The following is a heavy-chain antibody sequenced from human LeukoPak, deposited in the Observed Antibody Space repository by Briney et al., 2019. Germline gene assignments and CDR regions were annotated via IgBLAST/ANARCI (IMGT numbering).Heavy chain of an antibody. J-gene: IGHJ4*02. Sequence: GGSLRLSCAASGFTFSNHGMHWVRQVPGKGPEWVALIWYDGSNKYYGDSVKGRFTISRDNSKNTVYLQMNSLRAEDTGVYYCARDRLEAVTDDDYFDYWGQGTLVTVSS. V-gene: IGHV3-33*01. CDR1: GFTFSNHG. CDR2: IWYDGSNK. CDR3: ARDRLEAVTDDDYFDY. D-gene: IGHD2-21*02.